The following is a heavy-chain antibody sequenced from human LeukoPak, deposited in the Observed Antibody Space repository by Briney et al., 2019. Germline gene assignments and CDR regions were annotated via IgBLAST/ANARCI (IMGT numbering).Heavy chain of an antibody. V-gene: IGHV1-2*02. D-gene: IGHD6-13*01. CDR1: GYTFTGYY. J-gene: IGHJ1*01. CDR3: ARGAYSSSWESRGFAASQH. Sequence: ASVKVSCKASGYTFTGYYMHWVRQAPGQGLEWMGWINPNSGGTNYAQKFQGRVTMTRDTSISTAYMELSRLRSDDTAVYYCARGAYSSSWESRGFAASQHWGQGTLVTVSS. CDR2: INPNSGGT.